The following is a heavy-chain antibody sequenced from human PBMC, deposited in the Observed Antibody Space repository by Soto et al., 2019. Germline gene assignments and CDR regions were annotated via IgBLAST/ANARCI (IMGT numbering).Heavy chain of an antibody. D-gene: IGHD3-22*01. CDR1: GFTFASSA. CDR3: AADEVVALMAYGMDV. J-gene: IGHJ6*02. V-gene: IGHV1-58*01. CDR2: IVVGSGNT. Sequence: GASVKVSCKASGFTFASSAVQWVRQARGQRLEWIGWIVVGSGNTNYAQKFQERVTITRDMSTSTAYMELSSLRSEDTAVYYCAADEVVALMAYGMDVWGQGTTVTAP.